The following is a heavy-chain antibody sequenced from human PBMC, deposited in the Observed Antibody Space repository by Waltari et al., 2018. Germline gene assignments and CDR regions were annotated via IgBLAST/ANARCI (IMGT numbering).Heavy chain of an antibody. V-gene: IGHV3-53*01. D-gene: IGHD7-27*01. CDR1: GFTVSNNY. J-gene: IGHJ3*02. CDR3: ATWTGGSLGAFDN. CDR2: SYSGGDT. Sequence: EVQLVESGGGLIQPGGSLRLSCEVSGFTVSNNYIGWVRQAPGKGVEWVSVSYSGGDTYDADAGRGRFTISRDNSKNTLYLQMNSLRVEDTALYYCATWTGGSLGAFDNWGQGTMVTVSS.